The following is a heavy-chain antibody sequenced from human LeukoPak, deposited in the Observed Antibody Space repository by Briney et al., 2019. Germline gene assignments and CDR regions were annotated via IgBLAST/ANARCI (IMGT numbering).Heavy chain of an antibody. CDR2: ISNSGST. CDR1: GGSISTYY. V-gene: IGHV4-59*01. Sequence: PSETLSLTCTVPGGSISTYYWSWIRQPPGEGLEWIGYISNSGSTNYNASLKSRVTISVDTSKNQLSLKLSSVTAADTAVYHCVRLQPNTGEWAFDIWGQGTMVTVSS. J-gene: IGHJ3*02. CDR3: VRLQPNTGEWAFDI. D-gene: IGHD1-1*01.